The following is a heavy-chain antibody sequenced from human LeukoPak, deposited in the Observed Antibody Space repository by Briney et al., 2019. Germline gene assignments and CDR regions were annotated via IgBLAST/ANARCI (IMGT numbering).Heavy chain of an antibody. Sequence: GGSLRLSCTASGFTFGDYAMSWVRQAPGKGLEWVGFIRSKAYGGTTEHAASVKGRFTISRDDSKSIAYLQMNSLKTEDTAVYYCTRDLYDILTADAFDIWGQGTMVTVSS. V-gene: IGHV3-49*04. CDR1: GFTFGDYA. D-gene: IGHD3-9*01. CDR3: TRDLYDILTADAFDI. CDR2: IRSKAYGGTT. J-gene: IGHJ3*02.